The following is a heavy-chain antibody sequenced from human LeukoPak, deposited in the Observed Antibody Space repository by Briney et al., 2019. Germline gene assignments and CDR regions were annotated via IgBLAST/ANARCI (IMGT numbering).Heavy chain of an antibody. CDR1: GLTVSSND. J-gene: IGHJ3*01. CDR2: LFSGGNT. V-gene: IGHV3-53*01. Sequence: PGGSLRLSYAASGLTVSSNDMHWVRQAPGKGLEWVSVLFSGGNTFYADSLKGRVTISRDNSKNTVYFQMNSLTAEDTAVYYCASLLRGTFDVWGRGTMVTVSS. CDR3: ASLLRGTFDV.